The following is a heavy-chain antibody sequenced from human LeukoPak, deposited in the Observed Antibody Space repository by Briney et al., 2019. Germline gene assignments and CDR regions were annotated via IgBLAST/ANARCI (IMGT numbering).Heavy chain of an antibody. CDR3: AKSTSIVVVPAALDY. D-gene: IGHD2-2*01. V-gene: IGHV3-23*01. J-gene: IGHJ4*02. CDR1: GFTFSSYA. Sequence: GGSLRLSRAASGFTFSSYAMSWVRQAPGKGLEWVSAISGSGGSTYYADSVKGRFTISRDNSKNTLYLQMNSLRAEDTAVYYCAKSTSIVVVPAALDYWGQGTLVTVSS. CDR2: ISGSGGST.